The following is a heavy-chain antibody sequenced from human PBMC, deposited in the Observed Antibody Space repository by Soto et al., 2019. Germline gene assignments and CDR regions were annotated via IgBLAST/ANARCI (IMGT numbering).Heavy chain of an antibody. CDR1: GGTFSSYA. D-gene: IGHD2-15*01. Sequence: QVQLVQSGAEVKKPGSSVKVSCKASGGTFSSYAISWVRQAPGQGLEWMGGIIPIFGTANYAQKFQGRVTIPADESTSTAYMELSSLRSEDTAVYYCARDCSGGSCSTYYYYYYGMDVWGQGTTVTVSS. CDR3: ARDCSGGSCSTYYYYYYGMDV. J-gene: IGHJ6*02. CDR2: IIPIFGTA. V-gene: IGHV1-69*01.